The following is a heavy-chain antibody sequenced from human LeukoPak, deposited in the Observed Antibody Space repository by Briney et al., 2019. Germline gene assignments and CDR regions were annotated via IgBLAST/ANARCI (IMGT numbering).Heavy chain of an antibody. V-gene: IGHV3-48*04. CDR1: GFTFSGYS. D-gene: IGHD3-10*01. Sequence: GGSLRLSCAASGFTFSGYSMNWVRQAPGKGLEWLSYISGSSSTIYYADSVKGRFTISRDNAKNSLYLQMNSLRAEDTAVYYCARANYYGSGSSPISWGQGTLVTVSS. CDR2: ISGSSSTI. CDR3: ARANYYGSGSSPIS. J-gene: IGHJ5*02.